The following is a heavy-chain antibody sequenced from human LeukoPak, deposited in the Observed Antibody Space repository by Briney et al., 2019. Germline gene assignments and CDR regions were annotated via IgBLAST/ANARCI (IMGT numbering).Heavy chain of an antibody. D-gene: IGHD3-10*01. CDR1: GFTFSSYS. J-gene: IGHJ2*01. Sequence: GGSLRLSCAASGFTFSSYSMNWVRQAPGKGLEWVSSISSSSSYIYYADSVKGRFTISRDNAKNSLYLQMNSLRAEDTALYYCAKGNYGSGRPYWYFDLWGRGTLVTVSS. CDR3: AKGNYGSGRPYWYFDL. CDR2: ISSSSSYI. V-gene: IGHV3-21*04.